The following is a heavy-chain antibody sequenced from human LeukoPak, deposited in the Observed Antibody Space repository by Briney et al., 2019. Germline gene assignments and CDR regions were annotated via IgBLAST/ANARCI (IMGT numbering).Heavy chain of an antibody. J-gene: IGHJ4*02. V-gene: IGHV3-48*03. CDR3: ARGKSSGSYLDY. CDR1: GFTFSSYE. Sequence: GGSLRLSCAASGFTFSSYEMNWVRQAPGKGLEWVSYISSSGSTIFYADSVRGRFTISRDNAKNSLYLQMNSLRAEDTAVYYCARGKSSGSYLDYRGQGTLVTVSS. D-gene: IGHD3-10*01. CDR2: ISSSGSTI.